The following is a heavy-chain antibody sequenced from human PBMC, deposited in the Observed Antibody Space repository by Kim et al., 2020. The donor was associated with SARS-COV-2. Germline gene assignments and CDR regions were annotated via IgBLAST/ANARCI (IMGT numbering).Heavy chain of an antibody. Sequence: GGSLRLSCAASGFTFSSYEMNWVRQAPGKGLEWVSYISSSGSTIYYADSVKGRFTISRDNAKNSLYLQMNSLRAEDTAVYYCARDGRQTYSGSYRSPIRNSSLDLWGPGTPVTVSS. V-gene: IGHV3-48*03. D-gene: IGHD1-26*01. J-gene: IGHJ2*01. CDR2: ISSSGSTI. CDR1: GFTFSSYE. CDR3: ARDGRQTYSGSYRSPIRNSSLDL.